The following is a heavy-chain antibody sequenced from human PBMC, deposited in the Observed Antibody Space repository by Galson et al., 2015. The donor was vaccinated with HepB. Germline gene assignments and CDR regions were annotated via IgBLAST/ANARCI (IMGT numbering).Heavy chain of an antibody. CDR2: IIPIFGTA. CDR1: GGTFSSYA. J-gene: IGHJ4*02. V-gene: IGHV1-69*06. D-gene: IGHD3-22*01. Sequence: SVKVSCKASGGTFSSYAISWVRQAPGQGLEWMGGIIPIFGTANYAQKFQGRVTITADKSTSTAYMELSSLRSEDTAVYYCASNDYYDSSGPFDYWGQGTLVTVSS. CDR3: ASNDYYDSSGPFDY.